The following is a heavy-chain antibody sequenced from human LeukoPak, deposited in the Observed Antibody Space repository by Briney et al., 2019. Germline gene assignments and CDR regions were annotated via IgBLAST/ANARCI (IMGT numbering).Heavy chain of an antibody. CDR2: IYYSGST. CDR1: GGSISSYY. V-gene: IGHV4-59*01. J-gene: IGHJ3*02. Sequence: SETLSLTCTASGGSISSYYWSWIRQPPGKGLEWIGYIYYSGSTNYNPSLKSRVTISVDTSKNQLSLKLRSVTAADTAVYYCAREQQGGAFDIWGQGTMVTVSS. D-gene: IGHD6-13*01. CDR3: AREQQGGAFDI.